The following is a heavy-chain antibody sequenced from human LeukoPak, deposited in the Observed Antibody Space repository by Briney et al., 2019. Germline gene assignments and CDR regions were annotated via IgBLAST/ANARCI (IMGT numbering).Heavy chain of an antibody. J-gene: IGHJ4*02. CDR3: ARAVCSGGSCYGEIDY. CDR2: ISTYNGNT. Sequence: ASVKVSCKASGYTFTSYDINWVRQATGQGLEWMGWISTYNGNTNYAQNLQGRVTMTTDTSTSTAYMELRSLRSDDTAVYYCARAVCSGGSCYGEIDYWGQGTLVTVSS. D-gene: IGHD2-15*01. CDR1: GYTFTSYD. V-gene: IGHV1-18*01.